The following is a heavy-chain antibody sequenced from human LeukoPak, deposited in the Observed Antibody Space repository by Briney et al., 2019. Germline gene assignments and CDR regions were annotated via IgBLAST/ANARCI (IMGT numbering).Heavy chain of an antibody. V-gene: IGHV4-4*02. CDR3: ARARDFWSGYYFDY. Sequence: SETLSLTCAVSGGSISSSNWWSWVRQPPGKGLEWIGEIYHSGSTNYNPSLKSRVTISVDKSKNQFSLKLSSVTAADTAVYYCARARDFWSGYYFDYWDQGTLVTVSS. D-gene: IGHD3-3*01. CDR1: GGSISSSNW. J-gene: IGHJ4*02. CDR2: IYHSGST.